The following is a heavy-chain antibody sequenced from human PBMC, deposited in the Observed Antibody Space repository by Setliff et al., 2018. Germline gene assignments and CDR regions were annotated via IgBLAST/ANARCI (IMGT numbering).Heavy chain of an antibody. CDR3: AREQWLDPPGYYYMDV. CDR1: GYFIVYGYH. V-gene: IGHV4-38-2*02. D-gene: IGHD6-19*01. Sequence: PSETLSLTCDVSGYFIVYGYHWGWVRQPPGKGLEWIGHIYIGGSANYNPSLKSRVTMSIDTSKNQFSLKLDSVTAADMAVYYCAREQWLDPPGYYYMDVWAKGTTVTVSS. CDR2: IYIGGSA. J-gene: IGHJ6*03.